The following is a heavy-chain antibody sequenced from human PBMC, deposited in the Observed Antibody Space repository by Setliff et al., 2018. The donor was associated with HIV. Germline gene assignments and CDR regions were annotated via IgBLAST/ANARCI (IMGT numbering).Heavy chain of an antibody. CDR2: INSDSNYI. CDR3: ATRPPTDY. CDR1: GFTVSSYS. Sequence: PGGSLRLSCAASGFTVSSYSMTWVRQAPGKGLEWVASINSDSNYISYADSVKGRFTIFRDNAKNSLYLQMKSLRAEDTAVYYCATRPPTDYWGQGTLVTVSS. J-gene: IGHJ4*02. V-gene: IGHV3-21*01.